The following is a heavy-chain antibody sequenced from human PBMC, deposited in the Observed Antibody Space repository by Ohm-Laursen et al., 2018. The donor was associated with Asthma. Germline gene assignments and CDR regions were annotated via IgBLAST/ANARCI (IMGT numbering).Heavy chain of an antibody. CDR1: GFSLSNARMG. V-gene: IGHV2-26*01. CDR2: IFSNDEK. D-gene: IGHD5-24*01. J-gene: IGHJ4*02. Sequence: TQTLTLTSTVSGFSLSNARMGVSWIRQPPGKALEWLAHIFSNDEKSYSTSLKSRLTISKDTSKSQVVLTMTNMDPVDTATYYCARQSRDGYNSFDYWGQGTLVTVSS. CDR3: ARQSRDGYNSFDY.